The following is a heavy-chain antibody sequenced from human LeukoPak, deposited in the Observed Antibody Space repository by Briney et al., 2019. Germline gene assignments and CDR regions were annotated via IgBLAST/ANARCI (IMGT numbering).Heavy chain of an antibody. D-gene: IGHD1-26*01. CDR3: ARFGELFDSGAFDI. V-gene: IGHV4-59*01. Sequence: SETLSLTCTVSGGSIGSYYWSWIRQPPGKGLEWIGYIYYSGSTNYNPSLKSRVTISVDTSKNQFSLKLSSVTAADTAVYYCARFGELFDSGAFDIWGQGTMVTVSS. CDR1: GGSIGSYY. J-gene: IGHJ3*02. CDR2: IYYSGST.